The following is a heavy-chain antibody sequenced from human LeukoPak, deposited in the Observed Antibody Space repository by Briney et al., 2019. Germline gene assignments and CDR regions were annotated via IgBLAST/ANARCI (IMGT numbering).Heavy chain of an antibody. D-gene: IGHD3-22*01. CDR3: AKPSTAMVSQTYYYDSSGYLN. CDR1: GFTFSSYA. CDR2: ISGSGGST. Sequence: GGSLRLSCAASGFTFSSYAMSWVRQAPGKGLEWVSAISGSGGSTYYADSVKGRFTISRDNSKNTLYLQMNSLRAEDTAVYYCAKPSTAMVSQTYYYDSSGYLNWGQGTLVTVSS. V-gene: IGHV3-23*01. J-gene: IGHJ4*02.